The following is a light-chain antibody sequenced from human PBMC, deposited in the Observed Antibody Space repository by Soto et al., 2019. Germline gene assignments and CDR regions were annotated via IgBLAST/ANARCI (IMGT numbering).Light chain of an antibody. V-gene: IGKV3-20*01. CDR3: QQYSSSPRT. CDR1: QSVRGDY. Sequence: EMVLTQSPGTLSLSPGERATLSCRTSQSVRGDYLAWYRQNPGQAPRLLIYGAFNRAGGIPDRFSGSGSGTDFTLTINRLEPEDFAVYYCQQYSSSPRTFGQGTKLEIK. J-gene: IGKJ2*01. CDR2: GAF.